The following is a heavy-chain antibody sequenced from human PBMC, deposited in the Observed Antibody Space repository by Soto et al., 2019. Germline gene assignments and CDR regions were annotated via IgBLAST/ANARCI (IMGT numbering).Heavy chain of an antibody. Sequence: SETLSLTCTVSGGSISSYYWSWIRQPAGKGLEWIGRIPTSESTNYHPSLKSRVTMSVDTSKNQFSLKLRAVTAADTALYSCATVTPTNGLDYWGQGTLVTVSS. CDR1: GGSISSYY. D-gene: IGHD4-17*01. V-gene: IGHV4-4*07. CDR2: IPTSEST. CDR3: ATVTPTNGLDY. J-gene: IGHJ4*02.